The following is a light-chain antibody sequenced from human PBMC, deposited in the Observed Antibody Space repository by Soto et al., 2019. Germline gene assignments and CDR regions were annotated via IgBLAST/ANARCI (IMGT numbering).Light chain of an antibody. Sequence: DIQMTQSPSTLAASVGDRVTITCRASQSISSCLARYQQKPGKAPKLLIYDASSLESGVPSRFSGSGSGTEVPLTIGSLQPDDFASYYCQQYKSFPWTFGQGTKVEV. J-gene: IGKJ1*01. CDR3: QQYKSFPWT. CDR2: DAS. CDR1: QSISSC. V-gene: IGKV1-5*01.